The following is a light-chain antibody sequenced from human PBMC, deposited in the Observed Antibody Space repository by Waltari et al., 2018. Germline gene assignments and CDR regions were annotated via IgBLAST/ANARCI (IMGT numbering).Light chain of an antibody. Sequence: QAALTQPRSVSGSPGQSVNISCTGTSSALGGYNYVSWYQQHPGTAPKLMIFEVSKRPSGVSDRFSGSKSGNTASLTIAGLQPEDEADYYCCSYTDSGLFGGGTRLTVL. V-gene: IGLV2-11*01. CDR1: SSALGGYNY. J-gene: IGLJ2*01. CDR3: CSYTDSGL. CDR2: EVS.